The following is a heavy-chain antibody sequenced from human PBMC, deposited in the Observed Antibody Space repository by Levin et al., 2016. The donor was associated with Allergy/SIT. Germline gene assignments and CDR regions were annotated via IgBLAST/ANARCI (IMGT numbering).Heavy chain of an antibody. V-gene: IGHV4-31*03. D-gene: IGHD3-22*01. CDR3: ARATTFYYDTSGYDFDQ. CDR2: IYYSGST. J-gene: IGHJ4*02. CDR1: GGSISSDGYY. Sequence: SETLSLTCTVSGGSISSDGYYWSWIRQHPGKGLEWIGYIYYSGSTSYNSSLKSRVTISLDTSKNQFSLKLSSVTAADTAVYYCARATTFYYDTSGYDFDQWGQGTLVTVSS.